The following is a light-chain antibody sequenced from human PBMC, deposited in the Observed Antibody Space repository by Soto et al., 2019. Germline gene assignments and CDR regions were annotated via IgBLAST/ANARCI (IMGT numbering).Light chain of an antibody. J-gene: IGKJ1*01. CDR3: QQYHNLWT. CDR1: QDVLTN. Sequence: EIVLTQSPGTLSLSPGERATLSCRASQDVLTNVAWVQQRPGQAPRLLIYRASTRATGTPARFSGSGSGTEFTLTITSLQSEDFALYYCQQYHNLWTFGQGTKVDI. CDR2: RAS. V-gene: IGKV3-15*01.